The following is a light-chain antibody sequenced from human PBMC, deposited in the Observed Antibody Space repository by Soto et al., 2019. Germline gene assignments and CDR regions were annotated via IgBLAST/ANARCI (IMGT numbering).Light chain of an antibody. CDR1: QSVSSSY. CDR2: GAS. Sequence: EIVLTQSPGTLSLSPGERATLSCRASQSVSSSYLAWYQQKPGQHPRLLIYGASSRATGIPDRFSGSGSGTDFPLTISILEPEDFAVYYCQQYGSSPLFTFGPGTQVDIK. V-gene: IGKV3-20*01. J-gene: IGKJ3*01. CDR3: QQYGSSPLFT.